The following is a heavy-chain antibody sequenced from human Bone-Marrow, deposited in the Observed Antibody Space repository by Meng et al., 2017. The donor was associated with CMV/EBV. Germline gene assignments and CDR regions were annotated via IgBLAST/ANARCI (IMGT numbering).Heavy chain of an antibody. CDR2: ISAYNGNT. V-gene: IGHV1-18*01. CDR1: GDTFSSYA. CDR3: ARDRKSDY. Sequence: ASVKVSCKASGDTFSSYAISWVRQAPGQGLEWMGWISAYNGNTNYAQKFQGRVTMTTDKSTSTVYMELRSLRSNDTAVYYCARDRKSDYWGQGTLVTVSS. J-gene: IGHJ4*02.